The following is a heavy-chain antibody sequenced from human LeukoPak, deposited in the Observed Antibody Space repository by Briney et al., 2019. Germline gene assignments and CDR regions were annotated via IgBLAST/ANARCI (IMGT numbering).Heavy chain of an antibody. CDR1: GFPLRNYA. J-gene: IGHJ4*02. Sequence: GGSLRLSCAVSGFPLRNYAMTWVRQAPGKGLEWVSGISGSGGSTYYADSVKGRFTISRDNSKNTLYLQMNSLRAEDTAVYYCAKVPGYNYATDFGYWGQGTLVTVSS. V-gene: IGHV3-23*01. CDR2: ISGSGGST. D-gene: IGHD5-18*01. CDR3: AKVPGYNYATDFGY.